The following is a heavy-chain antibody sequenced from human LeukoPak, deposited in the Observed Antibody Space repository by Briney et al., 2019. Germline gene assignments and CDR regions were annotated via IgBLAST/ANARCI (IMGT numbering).Heavy chain of an antibody. V-gene: IGHV1-2*02. J-gene: IGHJ4*02. D-gene: IGHD5-12*01. Sequence: VKVSCKASGYTFTGYYMHWVRQAPGQRLEWMGWINPNRGVTNYAQKFQGRVTMTRDTSISTAYMELSRLRSDDTAVYYCARDPPGYSGYVLGYWGQGTLVTVSS. CDR3: ARDPPGYSGYVLGY. CDR1: GYTFTGYY. CDR2: INPNRGVT.